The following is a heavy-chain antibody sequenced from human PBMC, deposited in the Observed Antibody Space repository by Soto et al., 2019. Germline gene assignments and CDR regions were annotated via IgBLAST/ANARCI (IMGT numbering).Heavy chain of an antibody. Sequence: SETLSLTCTVSGGSISSSSYYWGWIRQPPGKGLEWIGSIYYSGSTYYNPSLKSRVTISVDTSKNQFSLKLSSVTAADTAVYYCARHRTSGIAVAGYNWFDPWGQGTLVTVSS. CDR1: GGSISSSSYY. V-gene: IGHV4-39*01. J-gene: IGHJ5*02. CDR3: ARHRTSGIAVAGYNWFDP. CDR2: IYYSGST. D-gene: IGHD6-19*01.